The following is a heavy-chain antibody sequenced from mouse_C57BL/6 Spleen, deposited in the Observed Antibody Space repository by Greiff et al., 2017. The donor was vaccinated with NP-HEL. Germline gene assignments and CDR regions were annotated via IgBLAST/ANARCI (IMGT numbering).Heavy chain of an antibody. V-gene: IGHV1-9*01. D-gene: IGHD1-1*01. Sequence: VKLQESGAELMKPGASVKLSCKATGYTFTGYWIEWVKQRPGHGLEWIGEILPGSGSTNYNEKFKGKATFTADTSSNTAYMQLSSLTTEDSAIYYCARRDYYYGSSPYYAMDYWGQGTSVTVSS. CDR2: ILPGSGST. CDR1: GYTFTGYW. CDR3: ARRDYYYGSSPYYAMDY. J-gene: IGHJ4*01.